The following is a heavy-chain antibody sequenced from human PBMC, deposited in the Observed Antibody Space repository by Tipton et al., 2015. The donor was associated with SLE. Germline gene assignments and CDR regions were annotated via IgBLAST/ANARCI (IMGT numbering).Heavy chain of an antibody. D-gene: IGHD6-19*01. V-gene: IGHV4-61*09. CDR1: GGSISSGSYY. CDR2: IYTSGST. CDR3: ARGSRGAVAGTIDY. J-gene: IGHJ4*02. Sequence: TLSLTCTVSGGSISSGSYYWSWIRQPAGKGLEWIGYIYTSGSTNYNPSLKSRVTISVDTSKNQFSLKLNSVTPEDTAVYYCARGSRGAVAGTIDYWGQGTLVTVSS.